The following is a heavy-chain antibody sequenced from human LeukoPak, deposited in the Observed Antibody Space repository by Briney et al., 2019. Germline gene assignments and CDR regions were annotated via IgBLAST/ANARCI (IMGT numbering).Heavy chain of an antibody. D-gene: IGHD3-3*01. V-gene: IGHV4-30-4*01. CDR1: GGSISSGDYY. Sequence: SQTLSLTCTVSGGSISSGDYYWSWIRQPPGKGLEWIGYIYYSGSTYYNPSLKSRVNMSVDTSKNQFSLKLSSVTVADTAVYYCARVGEGVSGKLYYDFWSGYYVPPNFDYWGQGTLVTVSS. CDR2: IYYSGST. J-gene: IGHJ4*02. CDR3: ARVGEGVSGKLYYDFWSGYYVPPNFDY.